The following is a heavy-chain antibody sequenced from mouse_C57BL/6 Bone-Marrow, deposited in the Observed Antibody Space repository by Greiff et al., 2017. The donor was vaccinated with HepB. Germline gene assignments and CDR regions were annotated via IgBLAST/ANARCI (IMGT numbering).Heavy chain of an antibody. D-gene: IGHD1-1*01. V-gene: IGHV1-42*01. CDR2: INPSTGGT. J-gene: IGHJ4*01. Sequence: EVQLQQSGPELVKPGASVKISCKASGYSFTGYYMNWVKQSPEKSLEWIGEINPSTGGTTYNQKFKAKATLTVDKSSSTAYMQLKSLTSEDSAVYYCARGRNYGGNAMDYWGQGTSVTVSS. CDR3: ARGRNYGGNAMDY. CDR1: GYSFTGYY.